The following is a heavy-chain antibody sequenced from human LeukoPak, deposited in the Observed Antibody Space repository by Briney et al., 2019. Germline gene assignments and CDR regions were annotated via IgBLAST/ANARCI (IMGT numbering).Heavy chain of an antibody. J-gene: IGHJ4*02. V-gene: IGHV1-2*06. Sequence: ASVKVSCKASGYTFTGYYMHWVRQAPGQGLEWMGRINPNSGGTNYAQKFQGRVTMTRDTSISAAYMELSRLRSDDTAVYYCARDISYDILTGYYHYWGQGTLVTVSS. D-gene: IGHD3-9*01. CDR1: GYTFTGYY. CDR2: INPNSGGT. CDR3: ARDISYDILTGYYHY.